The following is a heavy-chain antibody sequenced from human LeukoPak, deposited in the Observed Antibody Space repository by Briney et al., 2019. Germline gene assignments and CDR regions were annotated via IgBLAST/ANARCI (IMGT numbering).Heavy chain of an antibody. D-gene: IGHD2-2*01. Sequence: SETLSLTCSVSGASMSDYYWSWIRQPAGKGLEWIGRIYTSGNTNYNPSLRSRVTMSIDSSKSEFSLNLRSVTAADTALYYCATDIALVPATSPSGAFDIWGHGTVVTVSS. J-gene: IGHJ3*02. V-gene: IGHV4-4*07. CDR3: ATDIALVPATSPSGAFDI. CDR1: GASMSDYY. CDR2: IYTSGNT.